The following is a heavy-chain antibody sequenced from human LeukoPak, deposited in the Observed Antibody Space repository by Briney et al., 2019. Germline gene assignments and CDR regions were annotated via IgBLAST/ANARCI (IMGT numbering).Heavy chain of an antibody. CDR2: IYHSGST. V-gene: IGHV4-38-2*01. CDR3: ARHSRSSIFGVVMAVSY. J-gene: IGHJ4*02. D-gene: IGHD3-3*01. CDR1: GYSISSGYY. Sequence: SETLSLTCAVSGYSISSGYYWGWIRQPPGKGLEGIGSIYHSGSTYYNPSLKSRVTISVDTSKNQFSLKLSSVTAADTAVYYCARHSRSSIFGVVMAVSYWGQGTLVTVSS.